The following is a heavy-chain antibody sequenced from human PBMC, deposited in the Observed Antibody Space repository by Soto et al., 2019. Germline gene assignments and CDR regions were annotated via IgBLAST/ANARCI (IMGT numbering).Heavy chain of an antibody. CDR3: AREAPTIGSQYFQH. V-gene: IGHV1-24*01. D-gene: IGHD1-26*01. CDR2: FDPDEAET. Sequence: ASVKVSCKVSGYTLNEVAMHWVRQAPGKGLEWLGGFDPDEAETIYAQHFQGRVTMTEDTSTDTVYMELSSLRSEDTALYYCAREAPTIGSQYFQHWGQGTLVTVSS. CDR1: GYTLNEVA. J-gene: IGHJ1*01.